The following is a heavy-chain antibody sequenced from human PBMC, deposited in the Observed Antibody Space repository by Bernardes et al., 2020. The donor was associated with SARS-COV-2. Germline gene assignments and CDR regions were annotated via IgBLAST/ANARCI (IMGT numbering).Heavy chain of an antibody. V-gene: IGHV3-23*01. CDR2: ISRTVQTS. CDR1: RFDFGTYV. D-gene: IGHD5-18*01. J-gene: IGHJ6*02. Sequence: GSLRLSCAASRFDFGTYVMAWVRQAPGKGLQWLASISRTVQTSFYAAPVKGRFTISRHNAENSLGLHMSSLRVDDTAVYYCAKSLGGDRSVIAAKYQYGMDVWGQGTTVTVSS. CDR3: AKSLGGDRSVIAAKYQYGMDV.